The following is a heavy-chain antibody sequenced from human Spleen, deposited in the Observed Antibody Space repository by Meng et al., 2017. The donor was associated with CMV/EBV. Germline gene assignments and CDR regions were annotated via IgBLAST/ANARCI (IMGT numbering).Heavy chain of an antibody. Sequence: SETLSLTCTVSGGSVSSGSYYWGWIRQPPGKGLEWIGSIYYSGSTYYNPSLKSRVTISVDTSKNQFSLKLSSVTAADTAVYYCAITYYYDSSGYNYGMDVWGQGTTVTVSS. V-gene: IGHV4-39*01. CDR3: AITYYYDSSGYNYGMDV. CDR1: GGSVSSGSYY. CDR2: IYYSGST. J-gene: IGHJ6*02. D-gene: IGHD3-22*01.